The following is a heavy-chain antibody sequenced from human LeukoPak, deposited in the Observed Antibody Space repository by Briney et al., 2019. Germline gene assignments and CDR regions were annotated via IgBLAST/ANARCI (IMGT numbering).Heavy chain of an antibody. J-gene: IGHJ4*02. Sequence: SETLSLTCAVYGGSFSGYYWSWIRQPPGKGLEWIGEINHSGSTNYNPSLKSRVTISVDTSKNQFSRKLSSVTAADTAVYYCARASTRITMIVARYYFDYWGQGTLVTVSS. CDR3: ARASTRITMIVARYYFDY. CDR1: GGSFSGYY. V-gene: IGHV4-34*01. CDR2: INHSGST. D-gene: IGHD3-22*01.